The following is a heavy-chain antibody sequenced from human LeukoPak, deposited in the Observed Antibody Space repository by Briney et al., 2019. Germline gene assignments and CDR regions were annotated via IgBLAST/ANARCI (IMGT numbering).Heavy chain of an antibody. D-gene: IGHD2-15*01. V-gene: IGHV3-23*01. CDR3: ANQGYCSGASCSSNY. CDR1: GFTFTSHA. Sequence: GSLRLSCGASGFTFTSHAMTWVRQAPGKGPEWVSSVTASGSGTYYADSVKGRFTISRDNSKNTLNLQMDSLRAEDTAVYYCANQGYCSGASCSSNYWGQGTLVTVSS. CDR2: VTASGSGT. J-gene: IGHJ4*02.